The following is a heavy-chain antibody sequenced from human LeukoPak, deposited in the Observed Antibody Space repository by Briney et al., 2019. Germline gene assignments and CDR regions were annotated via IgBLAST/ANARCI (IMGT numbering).Heavy chain of an antibody. D-gene: IGHD4-17*01. CDR3: ARHPKSASLKKRGPPNQLVYMTTVTTFDY. V-gene: IGHV4-39*01. Sequence: PSETLSLTCTVSGGSISNSSSYWGWIRQPPGRGLEWIGSIYYSGSTYKNPSLKSRVIISVDTSKNQFSLKLTSVTAADTAVYYCARHPKSASLKKRGPPNQLVYMTTVTTFDYWGQATLVIVSS. CDR2: IYYSGST. CDR1: GGSISNSSSY. J-gene: IGHJ4*02.